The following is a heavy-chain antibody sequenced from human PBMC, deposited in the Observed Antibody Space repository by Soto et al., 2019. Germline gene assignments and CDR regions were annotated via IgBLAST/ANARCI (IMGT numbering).Heavy chain of an antibody. CDR2: ISSSSSTI. CDR1: GFTFSSYS. J-gene: IGHJ5*02. CDR3: ARGLGVVVVAATPIWFDP. V-gene: IGHV3-48*02. Sequence: EVQLVESGGGLVQPGGSLRLSCAASGFTFSSYSMNWVRQAPGKGLEWVSYISSSSSTIYYADSVKGRFTISRDNAKNSLYLQMNSLRDEDTAVYYCARGLGVVVVAATPIWFDPWGQGTLVTVSS. D-gene: IGHD2-15*01.